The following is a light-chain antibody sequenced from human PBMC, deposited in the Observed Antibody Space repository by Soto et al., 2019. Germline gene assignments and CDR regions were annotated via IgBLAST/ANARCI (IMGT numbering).Light chain of an antibody. CDR3: KHYNSYSEA. V-gene: IGKV1-5*03. CDR1: QTISSW. CDR2: KAS. J-gene: IGKJ1*01. Sequence: DIQMTQSPSTLSGSVGDRVTITCRASQTISSWLAWYQQKPGKAPKLLIYKASTLKSGVPSRFSGSGSGTEITLTISSLQPDDVATYYCKHYNSYSEAFGQGTKVELK.